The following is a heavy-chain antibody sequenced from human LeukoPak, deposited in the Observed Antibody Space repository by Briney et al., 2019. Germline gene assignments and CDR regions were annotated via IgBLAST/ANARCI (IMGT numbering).Heavy chain of an antibody. V-gene: IGHV3-23*01. Sequence: GGSLRLSCAASEFTFSSYAMTWVRQAPGKGLEWVSAISGSGGTTYYADSVKGRVAISRDNSKNTLYLQMSSLRAEDTAVYYCAKENGYKGYDVFDYWGQGTLVTVSS. CDR2: ISGSGGTT. CDR3: AKENGYKGYDVFDY. CDR1: EFTFSSYA. J-gene: IGHJ4*02. D-gene: IGHD5-12*01.